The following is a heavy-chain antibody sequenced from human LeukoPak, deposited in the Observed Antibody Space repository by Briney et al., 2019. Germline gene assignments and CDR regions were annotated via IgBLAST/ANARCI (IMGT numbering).Heavy chain of an antibody. CDR2: TYYRSKWYN. CDR3: ARDRPFDYFDY. D-gene: IGHD3-3*01. V-gene: IGHV6-1*01. Sequence: SQTLSLTRAISGDSVSSNSASWTWIRQSPSRGLEWLGRTYYRSKWYNDYAVSVKSRITINPDTSKNQFSLQLNSLTPEDTAVYYCARDRPFDYFDYWGQGTLVTVSS. CDR1: GDSVSSNSAS. J-gene: IGHJ4*02.